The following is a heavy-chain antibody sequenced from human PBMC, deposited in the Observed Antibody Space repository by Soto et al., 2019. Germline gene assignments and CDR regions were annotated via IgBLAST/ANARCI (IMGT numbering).Heavy chain of an antibody. CDR3: ARSQGSSTSLEIYYYYYYGMDV. CDR1: GGTFGSYA. J-gene: IGHJ6*02. V-gene: IGHV1-69*01. Sequence: QVQLVQSGAEVKKPGSSVKVSCTASGGTFGSYAISWVRQAPGQGLEWMVGIIPITATANYAQKFQGRVTITADESTSTASMQLSSLRSEDTAVYYCARSQGSSTSLEIYYYYYYGMDVWGQGTTVTVSS. D-gene: IGHD2-2*01. CDR2: IIPITATA.